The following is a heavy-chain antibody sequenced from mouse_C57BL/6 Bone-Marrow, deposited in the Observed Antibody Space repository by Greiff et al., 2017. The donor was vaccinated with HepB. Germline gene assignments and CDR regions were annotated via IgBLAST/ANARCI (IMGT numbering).Heavy chain of an antibody. CDR3: ARSYDYDGFDY. Sequence: EVPLVESGGGLVKPGGSLKLSCAASGFTFSSYAMSWVRQTPEKRLAWVATISDGGSYTYYPDNVKGRFTISRDNAKNNLYLQMSHLKSEDTAMYYCARSYDYDGFDYWGQGTTLTVSS. V-gene: IGHV5-4*01. CDR1: GFTFSSYA. CDR2: ISDGGSYT. J-gene: IGHJ2*01. D-gene: IGHD2-4*01.